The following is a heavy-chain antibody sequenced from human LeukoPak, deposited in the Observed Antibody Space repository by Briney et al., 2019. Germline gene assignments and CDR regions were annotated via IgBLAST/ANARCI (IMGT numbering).Heavy chain of an antibody. CDR2: TYYRSKWSS. V-gene: IGHV6-1*01. J-gene: IGHJ4*02. D-gene: IGHD5-18*01. CDR3: AGGVDTDLHY. Sequence: SQTLSLTCAISGDSVSGNSAAWNWIRQSPSRGLEWLGRTYYRSKWSSNYAVSVKSRITIHPDTSKNQFSLQLNSVTPEDTAVYYCAGGVDTDLHYWGQGTLVTVSS. CDR1: GDSVSGNSAA.